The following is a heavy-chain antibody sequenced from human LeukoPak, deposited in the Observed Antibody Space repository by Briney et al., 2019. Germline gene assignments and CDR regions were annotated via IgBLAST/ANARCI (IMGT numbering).Heavy chain of an antibody. Sequence: GESLKISCKGSGYSFTSYWIGWVRQMPGKGLEWMGIIYPGDSDTRYSASFQGQVTISADKSISTSYLQWSSLKASDTAMYYSATSYYDFWSGYLGPNWFDPWGQGTLVTVSS. J-gene: IGHJ5*02. CDR2: IYPGDSDT. CDR3: ATSYYDFWSGYLGPNWFDP. D-gene: IGHD3-3*01. V-gene: IGHV5-51*01. CDR1: GYSFTSYW.